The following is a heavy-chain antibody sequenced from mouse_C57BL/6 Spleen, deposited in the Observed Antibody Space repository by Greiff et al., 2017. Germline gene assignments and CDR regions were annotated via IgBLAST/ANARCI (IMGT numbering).Heavy chain of an antibody. CDR3: ARGSYGNYLYWYFDV. J-gene: IGHJ1*03. CDR1: GYAFSSYW. Sequence: QVQLQQSGAELVKPGASVKISCKASGYAFSSYWMNWVKQRPGKGLEWIGQIYPGDGDTNYNGKFKGKATLTADKSSSTAYMQLSSLTSEDSAVYFCARGSYGNYLYWYFDVWGTGTTVTVSS. V-gene: IGHV1-80*01. CDR2: IYPGDGDT. D-gene: IGHD2-1*01.